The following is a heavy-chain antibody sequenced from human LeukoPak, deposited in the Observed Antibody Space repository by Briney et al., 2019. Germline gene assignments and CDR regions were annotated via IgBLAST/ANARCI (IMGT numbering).Heavy chain of an antibody. CDR1: GFTFSSYA. V-gene: IGHV3-23*01. J-gene: IGHJ3*02. Sequence: GGSLRLSCAASGFTFSSYAMSWVRQAPGKGLEWVSAISGSGGSTYYADSVKGRFTVSRDNSKNTLYLQMNSLRAEDTAVYYCAREGGVDTAMVRIDAFDIWGQGTMVTVSS. CDR3: AREGGVDTAMVRIDAFDI. CDR2: ISGSGGST. D-gene: IGHD5-18*01.